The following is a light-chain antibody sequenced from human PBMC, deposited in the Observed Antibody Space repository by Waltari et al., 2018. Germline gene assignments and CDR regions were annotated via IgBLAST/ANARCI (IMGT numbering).Light chain of an antibody. CDR2: GAS. Sequence: EIVLTQSPGTLSLSPGERATLSCRASQSVSSSYLAWYQQKPGQAPRLLIYGASSRATGIPDRFSGSGSGTDFTLTISRLEPEDLAVYYCQQYGSSPPWTFGQGP. V-gene: IGKV3-20*01. J-gene: IGKJ1*01. CDR1: QSVSSSY. CDR3: QQYGSSPPWT.